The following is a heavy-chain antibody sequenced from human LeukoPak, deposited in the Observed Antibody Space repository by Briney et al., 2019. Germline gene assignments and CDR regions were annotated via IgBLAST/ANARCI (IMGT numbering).Heavy chain of an antibody. J-gene: IGHJ3*02. Sequence: ASVKVSCKASGYTFTSYGISWVRQAPGQGLEWIGWISAYNGNTNYAQKLQGRVTMTTDTSTSTAYMELRSLRSDDTAVYYCARVPLGYCSGGSCYSDAFDIWGQGTMVTVSS. CDR2: ISAYNGNT. V-gene: IGHV1-18*01. CDR3: ARVPLGYCSGGSCYSDAFDI. D-gene: IGHD2-15*01. CDR1: GYTFTSYG.